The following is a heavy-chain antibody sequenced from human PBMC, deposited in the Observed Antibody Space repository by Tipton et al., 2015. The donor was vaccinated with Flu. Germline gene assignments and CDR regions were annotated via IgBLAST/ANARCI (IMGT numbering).Heavy chain of an antibody. J-gene: IGHJ3*02. D-gene: IGHD1-26*01. CDR1: GGSVSSGSYY. CDR3: ARVSPPLDRGGSYSTFAFDI. V-gene: IGHV4-61*01. Sequence: GLVKLSETLSLTCTVSGGSVSSGSYYWSWIRQPPGKGLEWIGYIYYSGSTNYNPSLKSRVTISVDTSKNQFSLKLSSVTAADTAVYYCARVSPPLDRGGSYSTFAFDIWGQGTMVTVSS. CDR2: IYYSGST.